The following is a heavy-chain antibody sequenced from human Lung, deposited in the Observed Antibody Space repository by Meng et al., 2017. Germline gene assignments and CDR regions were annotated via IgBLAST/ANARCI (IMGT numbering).Heavy chain of an antibody. CDR2: FNHGGST. D-gene: IGHD3-10*01. Sequence: SQPLSTLSPTWAVELGCMNGSYWRGRRQSPAKGLRWIGKFNHGGSTKYNPSLESRVTISVDTPKNQFSLRLTSMTVADTAVYYCARERHSTIIRGVIDFWGQGALVTVSS. V-gene: IGHV4-34*01. CDR1: LGCMNGSY. CDR3: ARERHSTIIRGVIDF. J-gene: IGHJ4*02.